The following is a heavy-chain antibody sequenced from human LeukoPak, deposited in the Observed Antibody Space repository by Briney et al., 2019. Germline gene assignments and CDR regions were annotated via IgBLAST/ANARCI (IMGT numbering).Heavy chain of an antibody. J-gene: IGHJ4*02. CDR1: GGSFSGYY. CDR2: INHSGST. Sequence: PSETLSLTCAVYGGSFSGYYWSWIRQPPGKGLEWIGEINHSGSTNYNPSLKSRVTISVDTSKNQFSLKLSSVTAADTAVYYCARDVSGGTVTNYWGQGTLVTVSS. V-gene: IGHV4-34*01. CDR3: ARDVSGGTVTNY. D-gene: IGHD4-17*01.